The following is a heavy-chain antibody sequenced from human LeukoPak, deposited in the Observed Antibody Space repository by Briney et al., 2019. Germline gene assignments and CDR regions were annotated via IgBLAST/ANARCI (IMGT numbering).Heavy chain of an antibody. Sequence: GESLKISCKASSYSFTDYWIGWVRQMPGQGLEWMGIVYPAGSQTIYSPSFQGQVTISVDRSTRTAYLQWNALKASDTAMYCCARRNYHSVWFDPWGQGTLVTVSS. CDR3: ARRNYHSVWFDP. V-gene: IGHV5-51*01. J-gene: IGHJ5*02. CDR2: VYPAGSQT. D-gene: IGHD1-7*01. CDR1: SYSFTDYW.